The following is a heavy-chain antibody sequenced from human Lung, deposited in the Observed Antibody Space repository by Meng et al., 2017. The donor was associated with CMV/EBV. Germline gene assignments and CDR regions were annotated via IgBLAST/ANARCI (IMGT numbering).Heavy chain of an antibody. V-gene: IGHV5-51*01. J-gene: IGHJ6*02. CDR1: GYSFTSCW. CDR2: IYLGDSDT. CDR3: ARTTTPHYYYYGMDV. D-gene: IGHD4-17*01. Sequence: GGSXRLXCKGSGYSFTSCWIGWVRQMPGKGLEWMGIIYLGDSDTRYSPSFQGQVIISADKSISTAYLQWSSLKASDTAMYYCARTTTPHYYYYGMDVWGQGTTVTVSS.